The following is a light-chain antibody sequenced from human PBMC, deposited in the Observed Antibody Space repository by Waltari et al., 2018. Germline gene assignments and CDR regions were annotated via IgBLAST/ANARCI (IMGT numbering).Light chain of an antibody. CDR1: QSVSSSY. Sequence: EIVLTQSPGTLSLSPGERATLSCRASQSVSSSYLAWYQQKPGQAPRVLIHGASNRATGIPDMFSGSGSVTDFTLTISRLEPEDFAVYYCQQYGSSPWTFGQGTKVEIK. J-gene: IGKJ1*01. CDR2: GAS. CDR3: QQYGSSPWT. V-gene: IGKV3-20*01.